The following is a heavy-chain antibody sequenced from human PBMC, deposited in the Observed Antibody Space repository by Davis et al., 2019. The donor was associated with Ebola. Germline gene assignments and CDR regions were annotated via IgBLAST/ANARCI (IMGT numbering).Heavy chain of an antibody. J-gene: IGHJ3*02. CDR1: GFIVSDKY. D-gene: IGHD1-26*01. CDR3: AKDTSNIWFDI. Sequence: GESLKISCAASGFIVSDKYMSWVRQAPGKGLEWVSVIYRDGRTYYADSVKGRFTISRDNSKNTLYLQMNGLRVEDTAIYYCAKDTSNIWFDIWGQGTNVTVPS. CDR2: IYRDGRT. V-gene: IGHV3-53*01.